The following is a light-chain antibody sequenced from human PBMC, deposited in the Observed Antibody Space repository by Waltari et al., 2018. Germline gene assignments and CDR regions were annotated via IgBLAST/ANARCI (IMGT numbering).Light chain of an antibody. CDR2: EVS. J-gene: IGLJ2*01. V-gene: IGLV2-8*01. CDR1: SSDVCGYNY. Sequence: QSALTQPPSASGSPGQSVTIPCPGPSSDVCGYNYVSWYQQHPGKAPKLMISEVSKRPSGVPDRFSGSKSGNTASLTVSGLQAEDEADYYCSSYAGSNLVVFGGGTKLTVL. CDR3: SSYAGSNLVV.